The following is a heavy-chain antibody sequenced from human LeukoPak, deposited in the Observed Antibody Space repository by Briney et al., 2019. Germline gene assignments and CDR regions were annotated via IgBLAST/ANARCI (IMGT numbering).Heavy chain of an antibody. CDR2: ISSSGGST. J-gene: IGHJ6*03. D-gene: IGHD1-26*01. Sequence: GGSLRLSCVASGFTFSSYAMSWVRQAPGKGLEWVSAISSSGGSTYYADPVKGRFTVSRDNSKNTLYLQMNSLRAEDTAVYYCAKSTGAAVYYYYMDVWGKGTTVTVSS. CDR1: GFTFSSYA. CDR3: AKSTGAAVYYYYMDV. V-gene: IGHV3-23*01.